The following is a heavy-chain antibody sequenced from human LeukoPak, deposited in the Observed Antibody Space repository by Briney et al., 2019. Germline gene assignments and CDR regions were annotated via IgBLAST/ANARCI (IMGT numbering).Heavy chain of an antibody. CDR2: IIPIFGTA. D-gene: IGHD5-24*01. CDR1: GCTFTNYG. J-gene: IGHJ6*03. CDR3: ASSRDGYNLYYYYYMDV. Sequence: ASVKVSCKASGCTFTNYGISWVRQAPGQGLEWMGGIIPIFGTANYAQKFQGRVTITADESTSTAYMELSSLRSEDTAVYYCASSRDGYNLYYYYYMDVWGKGTTVTVSS. V-gene: IGHV1-69*13.